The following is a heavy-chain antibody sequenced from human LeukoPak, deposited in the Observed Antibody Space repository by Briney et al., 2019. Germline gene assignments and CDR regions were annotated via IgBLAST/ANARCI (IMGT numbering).Heavy chain of an antibody. Sequence: GGSLRLSCAVSGFTFSSYWMSWVRQAPGKGLEWVANIKEEGSEKYYSDSVKGRFTISRDNAKNSLYLQMNSLRAEDTAVYYCARRRSYDFWSGYGTYYYYYYMDVWGKGTTVTVSS. D-gene: IGHD3-3*01. CDR3: ARRRSYDFWSGYGTYYYYYYMDV. V-gene: IGHV3-7*01. J-gene: IGHJ6*03. CDR1: GFTFSSYW. CDR2: IKEEGSEK.